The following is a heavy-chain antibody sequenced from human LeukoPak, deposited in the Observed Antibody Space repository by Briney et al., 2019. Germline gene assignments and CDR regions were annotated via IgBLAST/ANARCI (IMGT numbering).Heavy chain of an antibody. Sequence: PSEPLSLTCSVYDYSISSDNYWSWIRQAPGKGLEWIGSMHHSGSFYYNPSLWSRVTISLDTSKNHFSLRLSSVTAADTALYYCAGHSRVIVGTTCAFDIWGQGTKVTVSS. V-gene: IGHV4-38-2*01. CDR1: DYSISSDNY. D-gene: IGHD1-26*01. J-gene: IGHJ3*02. CDR2: MHHSGSF. CDR3: AGHSRVIVGTTCAFDI.